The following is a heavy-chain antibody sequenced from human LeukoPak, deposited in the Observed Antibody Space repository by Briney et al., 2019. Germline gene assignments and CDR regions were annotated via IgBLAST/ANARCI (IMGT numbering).Heavy chain of an antibody. Sequence: GGSLRLSCAAAGFPFTNAWMTWVRQAPGKGLEWVGRIKSKADGGITEYAVPVKGRFTISRDDSKNTLYLQLNSLKTEDTAVYYCAKEEDSILDYYFDYWGQGTLVTVSS. J-gene: IGHJ4*02. CDR2: IKSKADGGIT. CDR3: AKEEDSILDYYFDY. D-gene: IGHD3-22*01. V-gene: IGHV3-15*05. CDR1: GFPFTNAW.